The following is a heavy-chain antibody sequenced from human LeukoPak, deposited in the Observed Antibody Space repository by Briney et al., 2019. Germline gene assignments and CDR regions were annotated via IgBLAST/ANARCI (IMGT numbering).Heavy chain of an antibody. V-gene: IGHV3-48*02. CDR3: ARDGGPCSGGSCYPPYYYGMDV. J-gene: IGHJ6*02. CDR1: GFTFSSYS. Sequence: GGSLRLSCAASGFTFSSYSMNWVRQAPGKGLEWVSYIISSSTIYYADSVKGRFTISRDNAKNSLYLQMNSLRDEDTAVYYCARDGGPCSGGSCYPPYYYGMDVWGQGTTVTVSS. D-gene: IGHD2-15*01. CDR2: IISSSTI.